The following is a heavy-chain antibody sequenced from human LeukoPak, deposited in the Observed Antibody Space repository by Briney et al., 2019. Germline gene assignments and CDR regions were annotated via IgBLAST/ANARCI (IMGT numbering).Heavy chain of an antibody. D-gene: IGHD5-18*01. V-gene: IGHV3-23*01. CDR2: ISGSGGST. CDR3: AKVGRGYSYGSYDY. CDR1: GFTFSSYG. J-gene: IGHJ4*02. Sequence: GGSLRLSCAASGFTFSSYGMSWVRQAPGKGLEWVSAISGSGGSTYYADSVKGRFTLSRDNSQNTLYLQVNSLRVEDTAVYYCAKVGRGYSYGSYDYWGQGTLVTVSS.